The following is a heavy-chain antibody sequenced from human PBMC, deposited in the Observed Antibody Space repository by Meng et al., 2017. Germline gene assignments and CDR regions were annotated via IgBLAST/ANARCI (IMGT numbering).Heavy chain of an antibody. Sequence: SETLSLTCTVSGGSISSYYWSWIRQPRGKGLEWIGYIYYSGSTNYNPSLKSRVTISVDTSKNQFSLKLSSVTAADTAVYYCAREVHYDSSGYYVARAFDIWGQGTMVTVSS. J-gene: IGHJ3*02. V-gene: IGHV4-59*01. CDR2: IYYSGST. CDR3: AREVHYDSSGYYVARAFDI. D-gene: IGHD3-22*01. CDR1: GGSISSYY.